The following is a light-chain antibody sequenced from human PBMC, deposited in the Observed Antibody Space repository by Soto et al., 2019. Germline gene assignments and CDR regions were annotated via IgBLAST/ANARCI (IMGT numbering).Light chain of an antibody. CDR1: HDISDY. Sequence: DIEMTQSPSSLSASVGDRVIITCRASHDISDYLNWYQQEPGKAPKFLIYDASNLETGVPSRFSGSGFGTEFNFTISSLQPKDVATYYCQHYDSLSLTFGGGTRVEIK. V-gene: IGKV1-33*01. CDR3: QHYDSLSLT. J-gene: IGKJ4*01. CDR2: DAS.